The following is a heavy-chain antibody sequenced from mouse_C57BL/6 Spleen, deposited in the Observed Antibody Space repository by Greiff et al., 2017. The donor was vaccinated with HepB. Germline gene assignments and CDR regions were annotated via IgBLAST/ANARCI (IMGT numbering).Heavy chain of an antibody. J-gene: IGHJ3*01. CDR3: TREGRTADWFAY. CDR1: GYTFTDYE. Sequence: VQLQQSGAELVRPGASVTLSCKASGYTFTDYEMHWVKQTPVHGLEWIGAIDPETGGTAYNQKFKGKAILTADKSSSTAYMELRSLTSEDSAVYYCTREGRTADWFAYWGQGTLVTVSA. CDR2: IDPETGGT. V-gene: IGHV1-15*01. D-gene: IGHD1-1*01.